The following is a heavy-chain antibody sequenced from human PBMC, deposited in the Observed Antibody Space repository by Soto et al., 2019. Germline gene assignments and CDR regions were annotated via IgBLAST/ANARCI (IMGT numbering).Heavy chain of an antibody. CDR1: GGTFGSYA. J-gene: IGHJ6*02. V-gene: IGHV1-69*01. Sequence: QVQLVQSGAEVKKPGSSLKVSCKASGGTFGSYAISWVRQAPGQGLEWMGGIIPITATANYAQKFQGRVTITADESTRTAAMQLSSLRSEDTAVYYCARSQGSSTSLEIYYYYYYGMDVWGQGTTVTVSS. D-gene: IGHD2-2*01. CDR2: IIPITATA. CDR3: ARSQGSSTSLEIYYYYYYGMDV.